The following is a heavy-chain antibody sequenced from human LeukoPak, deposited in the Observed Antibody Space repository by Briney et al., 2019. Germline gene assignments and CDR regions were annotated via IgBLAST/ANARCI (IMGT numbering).Heavy chain of an antibody. CDR3: TRRPRLLSFDY. Sequence: GGSLRLSCTASGFTFGDYAMSWFRQAPGKGLEWVDFIRSKAYGGTTEYAASVKGRFTISRDDSKSIAYLQMNSLKTEDTAVYYCTRRPRLLSFDYWGQGTLVTVSS. V-gene: IGHV3-49*03. CDR2: IRSKAYGGTT. J-gene: IGHJ4*02. D-gene: IGHD2-2*01. CDR1: GFTFGDYA.